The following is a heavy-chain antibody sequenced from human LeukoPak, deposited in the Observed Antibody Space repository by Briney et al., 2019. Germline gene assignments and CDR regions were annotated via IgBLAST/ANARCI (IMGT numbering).Heavy chain of an antibody. CDR1: GFTFSSYA. J-gene: IGHJ6*03. Sequence: GGSLRLSCAASGFTFSSYAMSWVRQAPGKGLEWVSAISSSGGSTYYADSVKGRFTISRDNSKNTLYLQMNSLRAEDTAVYYCAKSGRSGYYYGSGSYPPPYYYYMDVWGKGTTVTVSS. CDR2: ISSSGGST. V-gene: IGHV3-23*01. CDR3: AKSGRSGYYYGSGSYPPPYYYYMDV. D-gene: IGHD3-10*01.